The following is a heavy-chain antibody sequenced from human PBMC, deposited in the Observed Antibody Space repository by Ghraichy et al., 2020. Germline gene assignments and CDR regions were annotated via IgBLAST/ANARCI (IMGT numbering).Heavy chain of an antibody. J-gene: IGHJ4*02. CDR2: IYYSGST. D-gene: IGHD5-18*01. CDR1: GGSISSGGYY. Sequence: SETLSLTCAVSGGSISSGGYYWSWIRQHPGKGLEWIGYIYYSGSTYYNPSLKSRVTISVDTSKNQFSLKLSSVTAADTAVYYCARLYSYGYSYFDYWGQGTLVTVSS. CDR3: ARLYSYGYSYFDY. V-gene: IGHV4-31*11.